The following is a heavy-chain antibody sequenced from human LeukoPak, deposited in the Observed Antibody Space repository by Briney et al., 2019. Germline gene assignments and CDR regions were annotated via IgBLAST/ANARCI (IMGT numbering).Heavy chain of an antibody. CDR3: ARAGVVPAAPPPLSSRPGNYYYYMDV. CDR2: IIPIFGTA. D-gene: IGHD2-2*01. CDR1: GGTFSSYA. J-gene: IGHJ6*03. Sequence: ASVKVSCKASGGTFSSYAISWVRQAPGQGLEWMGGIIPIFGTANYAQKFQGRVTITTDESTSTAYMELSSLRFEDTAVYYCARAGVVPAAPPPLSSRPGNYYYYMDVWGKGTTVTVSS. V-gene: IGHV1-69*05.